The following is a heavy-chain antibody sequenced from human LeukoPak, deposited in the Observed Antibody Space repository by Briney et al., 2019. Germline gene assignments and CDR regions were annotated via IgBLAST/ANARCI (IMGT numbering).Heavy chain of an antibody. V-gene: IGHV1-69*04. CDR1: GYTFTGYY. Sequence: ASVKVSCKASGYTFTGYYMHWVRQAPGQGLEWMGRIIPILGIANYAQKFQGRVTITADKSTSTAYMELSSLRSEDTAVYYCARDPVGATPLGDWGQGTLVTVSS. D-gene: IGHD1-26*01. CDR3: ARDPVGATPLGD. CDR2: IIPILGIA. J-gene: IGHJ4*02.